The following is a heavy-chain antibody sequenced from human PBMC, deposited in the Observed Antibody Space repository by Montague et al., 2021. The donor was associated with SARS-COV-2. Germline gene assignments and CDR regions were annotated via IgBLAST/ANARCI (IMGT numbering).Heavy chain of an antibody. CDR2: IHHTGST. Sequence: SETLSLTCVVSGESISTDNWWTWVRLPPGKGLEWVGEIHHTGSTKYKPSLKSRVSMSVDKSWNLFSLRLTSVTAADTAIYYCARKGSGRSDLAYWGQGTLVTVSS. V-gene: IGHV4-4*02. CDR3: ARKGSGRSDLAY. CDR1: GESISTDNW. D-gene: IGHD1-26*01. J-gene: IGHJ4*02.